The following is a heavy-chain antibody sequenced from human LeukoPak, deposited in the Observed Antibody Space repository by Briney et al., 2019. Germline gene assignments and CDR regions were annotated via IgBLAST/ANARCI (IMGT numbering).Heavy chain of an antibody. D-gene: IGHD2-15*01. J-gene: IGHJ5*02. V-gene: IGHV4-61*02. CDR1: GGSISSGSYY. CDR2: IYTSGST. Sequence: PSETLSLTCTASGGSISSGSYYWSWIRQPAGKGLEWIGRIYTSGSTNYNPSLRSRVTISVDTSKNQNQFSLKLSTVTAADTAVYYCARGVGGYCSGGSCYSAPNWFDPWGQGTLVTVSS. CDR3: ARGVGGYCSGGSCYSAPNWFDP.